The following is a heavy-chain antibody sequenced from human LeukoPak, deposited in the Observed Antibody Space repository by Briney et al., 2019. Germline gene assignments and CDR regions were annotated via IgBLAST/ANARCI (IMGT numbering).Heavy chain of an antibody. D-gene: IGHD3-9*01. CDR1: GGSISSSSYY. J-gene: IGHJ5*02. CDR2: IYYSGST. Sequence: SETLSLTCTVSGGSISSSSYYWGWIRQPPGKGLEWIGSIYYSGSTNYNPSLKSRVTMSVDTSKNQFSLKLSSVTAADTAVYYCARDIVEGYDILTGPHTMYNWFDPWGQGTLVTVSS. V-gene: IGHV4-39*07. CDR3: ARDIVEGYDILTGPHTMYNWFDP.